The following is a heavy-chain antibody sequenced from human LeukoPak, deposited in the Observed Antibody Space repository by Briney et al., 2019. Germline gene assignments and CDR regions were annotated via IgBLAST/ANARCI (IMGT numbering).Heavy chain of an antibody. CDR1: GFTFSRFW. CDR3: ARSVYSGYYYSSRYFDL. Sequence: GRSLRLSCAASGFTFSRFWMSWVRQAPGKGLEWVANMKQEGSEKSYVDSVKGLFTISRNNAKNSLFLQMSSLRVEDTAVYYCARSVYSGYYYSSRYFDLWGRGTLVTVSA. D-gene: IGHD1-26*01. V-gene: IGHV3-7*01. CDR2: MKQEGSEK. J-gene: IGHJ2*01.